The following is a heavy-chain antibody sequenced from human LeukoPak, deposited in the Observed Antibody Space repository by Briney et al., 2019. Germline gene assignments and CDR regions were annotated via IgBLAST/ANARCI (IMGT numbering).Heavy chain of an antibody. J-gene: IGHJ4*02. D-gene: IGHD1-26*01. Sequence: SETLSLTCAVYGGSFSGYYWSWIRQPPGKGLEWIGEINHSGSTNYNPSLKSRVTISVDTSKNQFSLKLSSVTAADTAVYYCARGSWVRTLDYWGQGILVAVSS. CDR2: INHSGST. CDR3: ARGSWVRTLDY. CDR1: GGSFSGYY. V-gene: IGHV4-34*01.